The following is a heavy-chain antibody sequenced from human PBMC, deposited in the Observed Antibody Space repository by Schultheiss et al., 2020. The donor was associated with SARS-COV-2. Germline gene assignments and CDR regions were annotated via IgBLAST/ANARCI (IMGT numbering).Heavy chain of an antibody. CDR3: ASGGGPFDY. CDR1: GGSISSYY. CDR2: INHSGST. J-gene: IGHJ4*02. D-gene: IGHD1-26*01. V-gene: IGHV4-34*01. Sequence: SETLSLTCTVSGGSISSYYWSWIRQPPGKGLEWIGEINHSGSTNYNPSLKSRVTISVDTSKNQFSLKLSSVTAADTAVYYCASGGGPFDYWGQGTLVTVSS.